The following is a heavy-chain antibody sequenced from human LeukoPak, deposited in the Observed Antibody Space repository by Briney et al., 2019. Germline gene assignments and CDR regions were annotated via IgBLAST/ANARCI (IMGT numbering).Heavy chain of an antibody. CDR3: ARADYGLKYYFDY. V-gene: IGHV4-34*01. CDR2: INHSGST. CDR1: GGSFSGYY. J-gene: IGHJ4*02. Sequence: SETLSLTCAVYGGSFSGYYWSWIRQPPGKGLEWIGEINHSGSTNYNPSLKSRVTISVDTSKNQFSLKLSSVTAADTAVYYCARADYGLKYYFDYWGQGTLVTVSS. D-gene: IGHD4-17*01.